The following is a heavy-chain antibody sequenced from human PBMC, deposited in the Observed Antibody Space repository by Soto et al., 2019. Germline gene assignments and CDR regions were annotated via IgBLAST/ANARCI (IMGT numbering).Heavy chain of an antibody. Sequence: QVHLQESGPGLVKPSGTLSLICVVSGDSLKTDHWWTWVRQPPGKGLEWIGEIYDGGDTNYNPSLESRLTLSVDKSKLQFSLRMTSVTAADTATYYCAGAVGRRTVPDHWGQGTLVTVSS. V-gene: IGHV4-4*02. CDR1: GDSLKTDHW. CDR3: AGAVGRRTVPDH. D-gene: IGHD1-1*01. CDR2: IYDGGDT. J-gene: IGHJ4*02.